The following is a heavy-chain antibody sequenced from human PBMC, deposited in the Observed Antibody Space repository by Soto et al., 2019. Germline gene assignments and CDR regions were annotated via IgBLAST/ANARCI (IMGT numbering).Heavy chain of an antibody. CDR1: GFTFDDYA. V-gene: IGHV3-9*01. CDR2: ISWNSGSI. CDR3: AKGASGGPEQLGGWFDP. Sequence: GGSLRLSCAASGFTFDDYAMHWVRQAPGKGLEWVSGISWNSGSIGYADSVKGRFTISRDNAKNSLYLQMNSLRAEDTALYYCAKGASGGPEQLGGWFDPWGQGTLVTVSS. J-gene: IGHJ5*02. D-gene: IGHD6-6*01.